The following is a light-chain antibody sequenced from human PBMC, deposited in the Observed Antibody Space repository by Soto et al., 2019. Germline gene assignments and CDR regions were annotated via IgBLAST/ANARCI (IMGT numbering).Light chain of an antibody. CDR3: QQSYSSPPT. Sequence: EIVMTQSLATLSVSPGERATLSCRASQSVSSNLAWYQQKPGQAPRLLIYGASTRATGIPARFSGSRSGPDFTLTISSLQPEDFATYYCQQSYSSPPTFGQGTKVDIK. J-gene: IGKJ1*01. CDR2: GAS. V-gene: IGKV3-15*01. CDR1: QSVSSN.